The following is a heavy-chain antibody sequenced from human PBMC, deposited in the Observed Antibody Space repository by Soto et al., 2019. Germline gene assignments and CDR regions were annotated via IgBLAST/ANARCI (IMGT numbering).Heavy chain of an antibody. CDR1: GYTFNRHG. Sequence: QVHLVQSGGEVTKPGASVKVSCKASGYTFNRHGITWVRQAHGQGLEWMGWISGYNGDVNYEQKFQGRVTLSSDTLTRTVYLELKSLRFDDTAVYYCARVRIVGAREIDFWGQGPLVTVSS. D-gene: IGHD1-26*01. CDR3: ARVRIVGAREIDF. J-gene: IGHJ4*02. CDR2: ISGYNGDV. V-gene: IGHV1-18*04.